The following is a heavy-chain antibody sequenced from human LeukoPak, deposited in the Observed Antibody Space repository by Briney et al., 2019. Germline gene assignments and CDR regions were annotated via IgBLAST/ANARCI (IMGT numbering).Heavy chain of an antibody. CDR3: AKRHYGSGSYSNSRFDS. D-gene: IGHD3-10*01. CDR1: GYTFTAYY. J-gene: IGHJ4*02. V-gene: IGHV1-2*02. Sequence: ASVKVSCKASGYTFTAYYIHWVRQAPGQGLEWMGWINPNSGATNYAQKFQGRDTMTRDTPIGTAYMELSGLRSDDTAVYFCAKRHYGSGSYSNSRFDSWGQGSLVTVSS. CDR2: INPNSGAT.